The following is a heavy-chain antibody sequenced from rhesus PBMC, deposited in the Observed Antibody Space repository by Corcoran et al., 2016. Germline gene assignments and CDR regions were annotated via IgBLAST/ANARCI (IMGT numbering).Heavy chain of an antibody. CDR2: IYGSGSST. Sequence: QLQLQESGPGLVKPSETLSLTCAVSGGSIRSSYWSWIRPAPGKGLEWIGYIYGSGSSTNYNPSLKSRVTLSVDTSKNQLSLKLSSVTAADTAVYYCARGLDEYSNSYWYFDLWGPGTPITISS. CDR1: GGSIRSSY. CDR3: ARGLDEYSNSYWYFDL. J-gene: IGHJ2*01. V-gene: IGHV4-169*01. D-gene: IGHD4-23*01.